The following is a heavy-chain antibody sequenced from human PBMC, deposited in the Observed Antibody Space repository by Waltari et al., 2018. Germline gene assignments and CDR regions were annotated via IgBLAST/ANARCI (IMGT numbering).Heavy chain of an antibody. Sequence: EVQLVQSGAEVKKPGESLKISCKGSGYSFTSYWIGWVRQMPGKGLEWMGIIDPGDSETRYGPYFQGQVTTSADKSISTAYLQWSSLKASDTAMYYCARNYGDYSDDAFDIWGQGTMVTVSS. CDR1: GYSFTSYW. CDR3: ARNYGDYSDDAFDI. CDR2: IDPGDSET. J-gene: IGHJ3*02. D-gene: IGHD4-17*01. V-gene: IGHV5-51*01.